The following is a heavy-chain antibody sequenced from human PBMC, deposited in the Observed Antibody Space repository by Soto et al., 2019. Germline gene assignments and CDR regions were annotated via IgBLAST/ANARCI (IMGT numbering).Heavy chain of an antibody. CDR1: GFTFSSYA. CDR3: AKEGGSGTAGEHTPFPEYYYYYGMDV. V-gene: IGHV3-23*01. D-gene: IGHD3-10*01. Sequence: GGSLRLSCAASGFTFSSYAMSWVRQAPGKGLEWVSAISGSGGSTYYAASVKGRFTISRDNSKNTLYLQMNSLRAEDTAVSYCAKEGGSGTAGEHTPFPEYYYYYGMDVWGQGTTVTVSS. CDR2: ISGSGGST. J-gene: IGHJ6*02.